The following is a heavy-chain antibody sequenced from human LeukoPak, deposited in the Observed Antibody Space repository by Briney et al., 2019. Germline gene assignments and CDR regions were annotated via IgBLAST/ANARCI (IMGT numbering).Heavy chain of an antibody. CDR2: TYYRSKWYS. J-gene: IGHJ4*02. CDR3: ARFVEGPVDY. CDR1: GDSVSSNTAA. D-gene: IGHD2-21*01. Sequence: SQTLSLTCVISGDSVSSNTAAWNWIRQSPSRGLEWLGRTYYRSKWYSDYAVFVKSRITINPDTSKNQFSLQLNSVTPDDTAVYYCARFVEGPVDYWGQGTLVTVSS. V-gene: IGHV6-1*01.